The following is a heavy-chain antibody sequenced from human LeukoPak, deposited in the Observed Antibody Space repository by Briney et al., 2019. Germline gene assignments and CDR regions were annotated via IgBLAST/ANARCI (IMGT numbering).Heavy chain of an antibody. Sequence: ASVKVSCKASGYTFTSYAMHWVRQAPGQRLEWMGWINAGNGNTKYSQKFQGRVTITRDTSASTAYMELSSLGSEDTAVYYCARGLNRKQQLVLGDYWGQGTLVTVSS. CDR3: ARGLNRKQQLVLGDY. CDR1: GYTFTSYA. CDR2: INAGNGNT. J-gene: IGHJ4*02. V-gene: IGHV1-3*01. D-gene: IGHD6-13*01.